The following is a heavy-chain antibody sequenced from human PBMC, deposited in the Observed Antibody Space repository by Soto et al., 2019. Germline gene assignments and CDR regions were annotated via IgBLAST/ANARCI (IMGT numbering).Heavy chain of an antibody. CDR1: GGSISSGGYS. CDR3: AGGIAARPLGY. V-gene: IGHV4-30-2*01. J-gene: IGHJ4*02. Sequence: QLQLQESGSGLVKPSQTLSLTCAVYGGSISSGGYSWSWIRQPPGKGLEWIGYIYHSGSTYYNPYLKSRVTISVDRSKNQFSLRLSSVTAADTAVYYCAGGIAARPLGYWGQGTLVTVSS. D-gene: IGHD6-6*01. CDR2: IYHSGST.